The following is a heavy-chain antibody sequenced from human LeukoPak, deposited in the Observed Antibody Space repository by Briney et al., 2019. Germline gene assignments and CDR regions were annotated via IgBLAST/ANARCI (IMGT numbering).Heavy chain of an antibody. V-gene: IGHV3-30*02. CDR1: GFTFSNHG. Sequence: PGGSLRLSCAASGFTFSNHGMHWVRQAPGKGLEWVAFIRYDGNNKYYADSVKGRFTISRDNSKNTLHLQMNSLKTEDTAVYYCAKSFSGDYDCYFDYWGQGTLVTVSS. D-gene: IGHD5-12*01. CDR3: AKSFSGDYDCYFDY. CDR2: IRYDGNNK. J-gene: IGHJ4*02.